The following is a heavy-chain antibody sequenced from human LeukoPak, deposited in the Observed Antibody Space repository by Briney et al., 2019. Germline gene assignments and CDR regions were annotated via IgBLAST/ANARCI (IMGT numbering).Heavy chain of an antibody. J-gene: IGHJ4*02. V-gene: IGHV4-34*01. CDR1: GGSFSGYH. CDR3: ARVRSYGLYYFDY. CDR2: INHSGST. D-gene: IGHD5-18*01. Sequence: SETLSLTCAVYGGSFSGYHWSWIRQPPGKGLEWIGEINHSGSTNYNPSLKSRVTISVDTSKNQFSLKLSSVTAADTAVYYCARVRSYGLYYFDYWGQGTLVTVSS.